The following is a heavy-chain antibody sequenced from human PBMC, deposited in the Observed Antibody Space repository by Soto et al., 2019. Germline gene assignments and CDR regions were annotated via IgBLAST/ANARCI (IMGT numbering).Heavy chain of an antibody. D-gene: IGHD3-22*01. CDR2: IVVGSGNT. CDR3: AAVPYLYYYDSSGYYYYGDAFDI. V-gene: IGHV1-58*01. J-gene: IGHJ3*02. CDR1: GFTFTSSA. Sequence: SVKVSCKASGFTFTSSAVQWVRQARGQRLEWIGWIVVGSGNTNYAQKFQERVTITRDMSTSTAYMELSSLRSEDTAVYYCAAVPYLYYYDSSGYYYYGDAFDIWGQGRMVTVSS.